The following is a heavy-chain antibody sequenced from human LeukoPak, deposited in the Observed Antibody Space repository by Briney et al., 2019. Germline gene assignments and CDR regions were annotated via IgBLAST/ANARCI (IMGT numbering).Heavy chain of an antibody. V-gene: IGHV1-18*01. CDR2: ISAYNGNT. Sequence: ASVKVSCKASGYTFTSYGISWVRQAPGQGLEWMGWISAYNGNTNYAQKLQGRVTMTTDTSTSTAYMELRSLRSDDTAVYYCARDPQFYYDSSGPVDYWGQGTLVTVSS. CDR1: GYTFTSYG. CDR3: ARDPQFYYDSSGPVDY. J-gene: IGHJ4*02. D-gene: IGHD3-22*01.